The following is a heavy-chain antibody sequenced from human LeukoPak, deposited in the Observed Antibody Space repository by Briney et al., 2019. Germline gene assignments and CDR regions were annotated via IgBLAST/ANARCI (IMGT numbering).Heavy chain of an antibody. D-gene: IGHD3-3*01. Sequence: SQTLSLTFAISGDSVSSNSAAWNWIRQSPSRGLEWLGRTYCRSKWYNDYAVSVKSRITINPDTSKNQFSLQLNSVTPEDTAVYYCARELYEDFWSGRYNWFDPWGQGTLVTVSS. CDR3: ARELYEDFWSGRYNWFDP. CDR2: TYCRSKWYN. V-gene: IGHV6-1*01. J-gene: IGHJ5*02. CDR1: GDSVSSNSAA.